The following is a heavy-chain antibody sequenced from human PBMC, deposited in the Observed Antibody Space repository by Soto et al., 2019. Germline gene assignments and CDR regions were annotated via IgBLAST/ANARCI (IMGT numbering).Heavy chain of an antibody. CDR1: GFTVKNYQ. CDR2: IYSGGVT. Sequence: PGGFLRLSCAASGFTVKNYQMNWVRQAPGKGLEWVSVIYSGGVTYYPDSVKGRFTTIRDTSKNTVYLQMNSLRADDTAMYYCARDPSTTGYYGLDVWGQGTTVTVSS. J-gene: IGHJ6*02. CDR3: ARDPSTTGYYGLDV. V-gene: IGHV3-53*01.